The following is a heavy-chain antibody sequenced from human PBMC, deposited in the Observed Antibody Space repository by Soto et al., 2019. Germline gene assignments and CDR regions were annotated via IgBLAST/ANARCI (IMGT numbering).Heavy chain of an antibody. CDR1: GFTFTSSA. CDR3: ARDSPGEQLVLSV. D-gene: IGHD6-6*01. Sequence: SVKVSCKASGFTFTSSAVQWVRQARGQGLEWMGRIVVVSGNTNYAQKFQDRVTITADKSTSTAYMELSSLRSEDTAVYYCARDSPGEQLVLSVWGQGTLVTVSS. J-gene: IGHJ4*02. V-gene: IGHV1-58*01. CDR2: IVVVSGNT.